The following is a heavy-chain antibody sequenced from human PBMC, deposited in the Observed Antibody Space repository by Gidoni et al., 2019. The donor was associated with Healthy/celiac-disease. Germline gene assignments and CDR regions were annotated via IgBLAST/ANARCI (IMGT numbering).Heavy chain of an antibody. D-gene: IGHD4-17*01. CDR3: ARLGGDYLYYYYYMDV. Sequence: QMQLQESGPGLVKPSETLSLTCPVPGRFISPRSYYWAWIRQPPGKGLEWIGTIYYSGSTYYNPSLKSRVTISVDTSRNQFSLKLSSVTAADTAVYYCARLGGDYLYYYYYMDVWGKGTTVTVSS. CDR2: IYYSGST. J-gene: IGHJ6*03. V-gene: IGHV4-39*01. CDR1: GRFISPRSYY.